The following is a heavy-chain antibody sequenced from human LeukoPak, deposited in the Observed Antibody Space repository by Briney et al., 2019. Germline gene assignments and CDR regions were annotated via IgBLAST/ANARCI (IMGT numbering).Heavy chain of an antibody. CDR3: ARDLVRATTLGGNWFDP. CDR1: GFTFSSYG. D-gene: IGHD1-26*01. CDR2: IWYDGSNK. J-gene: IGHJ5*02. V-gene: IGHV3-33*01. Sequence: GRSLRLSCAASGFTFSSYGMHWVRQAPGKGLEWVAVIWYDGSNKYYADSVKGRFTISRDNSKNTLYLQMNSLRAEDTAVYYCARDLVRATTLGGNWFDPWGQGTLVTVSS.